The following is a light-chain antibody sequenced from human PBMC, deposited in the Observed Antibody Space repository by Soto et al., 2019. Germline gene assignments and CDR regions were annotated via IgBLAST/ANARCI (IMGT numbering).Light chain of an antibody. J-gene: IGKJ5*01. V-gene: IGKV3-20*01. CDR2: GAS. CDR3: QQYGSSPPSIT. CDR1: QSVSSRY. Sequence: EVVLTQSPDTLSLSPGERATLSCRASQSVSSRYLVWYQQKPGQAPRLLIYGASSRATGIPDRFSGSGSGTDFTLTISRLEPEDFAVYYCQQYGSSPPSITFDQGTRLEIK.